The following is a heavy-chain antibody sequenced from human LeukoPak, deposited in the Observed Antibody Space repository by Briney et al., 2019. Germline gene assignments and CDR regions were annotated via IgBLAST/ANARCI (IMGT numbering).Heavy chain of an antibody. CDR1: GFTFSSFA. J-gene: IGHJ6*03. D-gene: IGHD3-3*01. Sequence: GGSLRLSCAASGFTFSSFAMSWVRQAPGKGLEWVSAISDRGDSTYYADSVKGRFSISRDYSKNTLFLQMNSLRAEDTAVYYCARDRGFLEWLPLQKPSYYYYMDVWGKGTTVTVSS. V-gene: IGHV3-23*01. CDR3: ARDRGFLEWLPLQKPSYYYYMDV. CDR2: ISDRGDST.